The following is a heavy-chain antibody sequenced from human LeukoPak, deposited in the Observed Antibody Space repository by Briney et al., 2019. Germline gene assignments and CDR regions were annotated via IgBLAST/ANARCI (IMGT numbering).Heavy chain of an antibody. CDR3: ARRYYNLGSFPFDF. J-gene: IGHJ4*02. V-gene: IGHV4-34*01. CDR2: IHNSGTT. CDR1: GGPFSGYF. Sequence: SETLSLTCAVSGGPFSGYFWSWIRQSSGKGLEWIGEIHNSGTTNYNPSLNSRVTISEDKSKNQFYLNLSSVTAADTAVYYCARRYYNLGSFPFDFWGQGTLVTVSS. D-gene: IGHD3-10*01.